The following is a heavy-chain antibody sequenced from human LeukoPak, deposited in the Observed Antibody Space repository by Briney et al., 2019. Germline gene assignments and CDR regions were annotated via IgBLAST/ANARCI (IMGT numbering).Heavy chain of an antibody. Sequence: GASVKVSCKASGYTFTGYYMHWVRQAPGQGLEWMGWINPNSGGTNYAQKFQGWVTMTRDTSISTAYMELSRLRSDDTAVYYCARDTSIVVVVAATFYYYGMDVWGQGTTVTVSS. CDR1: GYTFTGYY. J-gene: IGHJ6*02. CDR2: INPNSGGT. CDR3: ARDTSIVVVVAATFYYYGMDV. V-gene: IGHV1-2*04. D-gene: IGHD2-15*01.